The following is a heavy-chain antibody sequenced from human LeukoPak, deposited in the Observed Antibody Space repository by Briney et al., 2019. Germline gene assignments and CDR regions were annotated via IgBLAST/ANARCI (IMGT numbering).Heavy chain of an antibody. V-gene: IGHV4-30-2*01. CDR2: IFHSGTS. CDR1: GASITSGSYF. CDR3: ARVLSNYVKSDGDYYYYMDV. J-gene: IGHJ6*03. Sequence: SETLSLTCTVSGASITSGSYFWTWIRQPPGKGLEWIGCIFHSGTSYYNPSLKSRVTMSVDTSKNQFSLKLSSVTAADTAVYYCARVLSNYVKSDGDYYYYMDVWGEGTTVTVSS. D-gene: IGHD4-11*01.